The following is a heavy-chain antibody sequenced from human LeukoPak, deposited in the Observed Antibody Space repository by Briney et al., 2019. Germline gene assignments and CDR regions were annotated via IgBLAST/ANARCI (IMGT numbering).Heavy chain of an antibody. J-gene: IGHJ4*02. CDR1: GGSFSGYY. CDR2: INHSGST. Sequence: SETLSLTCAVYGGSFSGYYWSWIRQPPGKGLEWIGEINHSGSTNYNPSLKSRVTISVDTSKNQFSLKLSSVTAADTAVYYCARTPTSIQLRYYFDYWGQGALVTVSS. V-gene: IGHV4-34*01. CDR3: ARTPTSIQLRYYFDY. D-gene: IGHD5-18*01.